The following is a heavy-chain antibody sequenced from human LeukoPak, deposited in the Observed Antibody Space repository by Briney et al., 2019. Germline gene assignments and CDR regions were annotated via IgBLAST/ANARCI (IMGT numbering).Heavy chain of an antibody. CDR3: ARDRGSGWYSAFDI. Sequence: GGSLRLSCAASGFTFSDSSLNWVRQAPGKGLDWVSSISGDSVHILYADSVKDRFSISRDNARNSVYLQMDSLRAEDTAVYYCARDRGSGWYSAFDIWGQGTMVTVSS. J-gene: IGHJ3*02. D-gene: IGHD6-19*01. CDR2: ISGDSVHI. CDR1: GFTFSDSS. V-gene: IGHV3-21*01.